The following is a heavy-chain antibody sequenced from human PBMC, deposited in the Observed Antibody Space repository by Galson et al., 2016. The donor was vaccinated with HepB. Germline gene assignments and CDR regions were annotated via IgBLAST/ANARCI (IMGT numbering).Heavy chain of an antibody. CDR3: MASDSNNWYGGMDY. Sequence: SLRLSCAASGFTFSNYVLHWVRQAPGKGLEYVSGVSSSGGSTDYADSVKGRFTISRDNSKHTIYLQMSGLRGEDTAVYYCMASDSNNWYGGMDYWGQGTQVTVSS. CDR2: VSSSGGST. J-gene: IGHJ4*02. D-gene: IGHD6-13*01. V-gene: IGHV3-64D*06. CDR1: GFTFSNYV.